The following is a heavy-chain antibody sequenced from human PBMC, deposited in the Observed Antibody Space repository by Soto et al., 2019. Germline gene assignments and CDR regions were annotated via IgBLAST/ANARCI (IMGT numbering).Heavy chain of an antibody. CDR1: GYTFTSYG. J-gene: IGHJ4*02. CDR2: ISAYNGNT. D-gene: IGHD6-19*01. V-gene: IGHV1-18*01. Sequence: ASVKVSCIASGYTFTSYGISWGRQAPGQGREWMGWISAYNGNTNYAQKLQGRVTMTTDTSTSTAYMELRSLRSDDTAAYCCGRGSSGWYYYFEYWGQGTLVTVSS. CDR3: GRGSSGWYYYFEY.